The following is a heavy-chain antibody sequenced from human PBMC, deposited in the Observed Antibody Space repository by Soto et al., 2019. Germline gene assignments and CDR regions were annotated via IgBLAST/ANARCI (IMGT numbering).Heavy chain of an antibody. CDR3: AKASGWVGEFDY. CDR2: ISGSGGST. D-gene: IGHD3-10*01. Sequence: EVQLLESGGGLVQPGGSLRLSCAASGFTFSSYAMSWVRQAPGKGLEWVSAISGSGGSTYYADSVKGRFTISRDNSKNTRDLQINSLRAEDTAVYYCAKASGWVGEFDYWGQGTLVTLSS. V-gene: IGHV3-23*01. J-gene: IGHJ4*02. CDR1: GFTFSSYA.